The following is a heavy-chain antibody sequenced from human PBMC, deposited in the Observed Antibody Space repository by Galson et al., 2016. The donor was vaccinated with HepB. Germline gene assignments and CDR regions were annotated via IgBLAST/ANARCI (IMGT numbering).Heavy chain of an antibody. V-gene: IGHV1-3*01. CDR1: GYTFTAYT. Sequence: SVKVSCKASGYTFTAYTIHWVRQAPGQRLEWMGWINPGNANTKYFQNFQGRATTTRDTSTNTAYMELSSLRSEDTAVYYCARENQQLSVGFDPWGQGTLVAVSS. J-gene: IGHJ5*02. D-gene: IGHD2-2*01. CDR2: INPGNANT. CDR3: ARENQQLSVGFDP.